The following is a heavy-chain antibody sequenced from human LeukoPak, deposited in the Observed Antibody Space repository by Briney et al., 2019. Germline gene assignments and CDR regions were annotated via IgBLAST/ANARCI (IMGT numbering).Heavy chain of an antibody. CDR3: AREKSGSNAAFDY. CDR1: GFTFVTYW. CDR2: IKQDGSQK. D-gene: IGHD1-26*01. V-gene: IGHV3-7*01. Sequence: GGSLRLSWAVSGFTFVTYWMSWVGQAPGKGREWGANIKQDGSQKYYVHSVKGRFTISRDNAKNSLYLQMNSLRAEDTAVYYCAREKSGSNAAFDYWGQGTLVTVSS. J-gene: IGHJ4*02.